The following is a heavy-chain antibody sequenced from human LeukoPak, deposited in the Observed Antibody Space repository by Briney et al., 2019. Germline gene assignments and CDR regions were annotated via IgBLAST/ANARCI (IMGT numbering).Heavy chain of an antibody. CDR2: IIPILGIA. D-gene: IGHD5-12*01. Sequence: VASVKVSCKASGGTFSSYAISWVRQAPGQGLEWMGRIIPILGIANYAQKFQGRVTITADKSTSTAYMELSSLRSEDTAVYYCARDFRSGYDYEDNYYYYGMDVWGQGTTVTVSS. CDR1: GGTFSSYA. CDR3: ARDFRSGYDYEDNYYYYGMDV. J-gene: IGHJ6*02. V-gene: IGHV1-69*04.